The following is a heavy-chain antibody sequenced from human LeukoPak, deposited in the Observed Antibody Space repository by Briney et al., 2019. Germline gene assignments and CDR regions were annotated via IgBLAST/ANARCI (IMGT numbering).Heavy chain of an antibody. Sequence: SETLSLTCTVSGGSIRSGGYYWSWIRHHPGKGLEWIGYICYSGSTYYNPSLKSRVTISVEMSKNQFSLKLSSVTAADTAVYYCARIGYSIWFDPWGQGTLVTVSS. CDR1: GGSIRSGGYY. V-gene: IGHV4-31*03. CDR2: ICYSGST. CDR3: ARIGYSIWFDP. D-gene: IGHD1-26*01. J-gene: IGHJ5*02.